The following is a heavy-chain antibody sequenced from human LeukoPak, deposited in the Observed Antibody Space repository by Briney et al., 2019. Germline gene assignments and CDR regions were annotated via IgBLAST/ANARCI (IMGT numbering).Heavy chain of an antibody. V-gene: IGHV3-48*03. CDR1: GFTFSSYE. Sequence: GGSLRLSCAASGFTFSSYEMNWVRQAPGKGLEWVSYISSSGSTIYYADSVKGRFTISRDNAKNSLYLQMNSLRAEDMAVYYCARDFSVGYSSGSIDYWGQGTLVTVSS. CDR2: ISSSGSTI. J-gene: IGHJ4*02. CDR3: ARDFSVGYSSGSIDY. D-gene: IGHD6-19*01.